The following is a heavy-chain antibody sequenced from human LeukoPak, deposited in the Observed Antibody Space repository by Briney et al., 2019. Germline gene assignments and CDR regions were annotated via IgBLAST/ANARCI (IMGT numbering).Heavy chain of an antibody. V-gene: IGHV3-64*01. J-gene: IGHJ4*02. CDR1: GFTFSSYA. CDR2: ISSNGGST. CDR3: ARDQTHDYYDSSSGIDY. Sequence: PGGSLRLSCAASGFTFSSYAMHWVRQAPGKGLEYVSAISSNGGSTFYANSVKGRFTISRDNSKNTLYLQMGSLRAEDMAVYYCARDQTHDYYDSSSGIDYWGQGTLVTVSS. D-gene: IGHD3-22*01.